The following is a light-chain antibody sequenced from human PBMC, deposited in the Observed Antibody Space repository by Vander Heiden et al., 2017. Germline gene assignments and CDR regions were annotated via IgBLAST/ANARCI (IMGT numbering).Light chain of an antibody. CDR3: SSYTISITPV. Sequence: QSALTQPASVSGSHGQSITISCTGTSSDDGGKNYVSWYQQHPVKAHILMIYDVSNRASGVSNRFSGSKSDNTASLTISGLQAEDEADYYCSSYTISITPVFGTGTKVTVL. V-gene: IGLV2-14*01. J-gene: IGLJ1*01. CDR2: DVS. CDR1: SSDDGGKNY.